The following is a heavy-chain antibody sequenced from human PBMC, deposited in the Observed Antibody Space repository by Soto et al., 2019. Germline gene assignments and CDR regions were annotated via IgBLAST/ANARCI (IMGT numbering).Heavy chain of an antibody. CDR1: GFTFSDYG. CDR2: ISHDGSNK. V-gene: IGHV3-30*18. D-gene: IGHD4-17*01. Sequence: QVNLVESGGGVVQPGRSLRLSCAASGFTFSDYGMHWVRQAPGKGLEWVAAISHDGSNKFYGDSVKGRFTISRDNSKNTLLLQTDSLRDEDTAVYFCAKEARSRAVTATRVYGMDVRGQGTTVAVSS. CDR3: AKEARSRAVTATRVYGMDV. J-gene: IGHJ6*02.